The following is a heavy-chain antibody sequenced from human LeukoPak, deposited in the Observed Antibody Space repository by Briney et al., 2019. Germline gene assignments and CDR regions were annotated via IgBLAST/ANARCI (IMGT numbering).Heavy chain of an antibody. CDR1: GGSIGSGSYY. V-gene: IGHV4-61*02. CDR3: ARGVTGDRWFDP. Sequence: PSETLSLTCTVSGGSIGSGSYYWSWIRQPAGKGLEWIGRIYTSGSTNYNPSLKSRVTISVDTSKNQFSLKLSSVTAADTAVYYCARGVTGDRWFDPWGQGTLVTVSS. CDR2: IYTSGST. J-gene: IGHJ5*02. D-gene: IGHD7-27*01.